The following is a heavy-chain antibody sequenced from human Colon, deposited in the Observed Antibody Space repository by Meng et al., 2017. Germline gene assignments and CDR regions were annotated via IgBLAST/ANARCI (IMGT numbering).Heavy chain of an antibody. CDR1: GFTFASFG. J-gene: IGHJ1*01. V-gene: IGHV1-18*01. CDR3: ARTPMRRGIEYFQH. Sequence: QGQRGQSGAEVKKPGASVKASCKATGFTFASFGFSWVRQAPGQGLEWMGWISGYNGNTNYAQKVQDRVTMTTDTSTTTAYMELRSLRSDDTAVYYCARTPMRRGIEYFQHWGQGTLVTVSS. D-gene: IGHD2-15*01. CDR2: ISGYNGNT.